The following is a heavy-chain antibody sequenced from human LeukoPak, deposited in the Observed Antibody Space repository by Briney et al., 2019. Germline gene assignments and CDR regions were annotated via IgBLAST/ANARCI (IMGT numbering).Heavy chain of an antibody. J-gene: IGHJ6*02. Sequence: SETLSLTCTVSGGSIGSGGYYWSWIRQHPGKGLELIGYIYYSGSTYYNPSLKSRVTISVDTSKNQFSLKLSSVTAADTAVYYCARAAHDYVWGSYHGMDVWGQGTTVTVSS. CDR2: IYYSGST. D-gene: IGHD3-16*02. V-gene: IGHV4-31*03. CDR3: ARAAHDYVWGSYHGMDV. CDR1: GGSIGSGGYY.